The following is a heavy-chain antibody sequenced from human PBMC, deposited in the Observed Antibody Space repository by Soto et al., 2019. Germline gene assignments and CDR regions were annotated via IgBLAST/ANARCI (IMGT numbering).Heavy chain of an antibody. D-gene: IGHD1-1*01. CDR2: IYYSGST. V-gene: IGHV4-39*01. CDR1: GGSISSSSYY. J-gene: IGHJ6*02. CDR3: ASDTTSGYYYYYGMDV. Sequence: SETLSLTCTVSGGSISSSSYYWGWIRQPPGKGLEWIGSIYYSGSTYYNPSLKSRVTISVDTSKNQFSLKLSSVTAADTAVYYCASDTTSGYYYYYGMDVWGQGTTVTVSS.